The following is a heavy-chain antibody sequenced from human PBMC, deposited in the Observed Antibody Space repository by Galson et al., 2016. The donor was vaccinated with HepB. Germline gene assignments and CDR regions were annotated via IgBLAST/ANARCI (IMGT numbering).Heavy chain of an antibody. CDR1: GFFFGDYA. Sequence: SLRLSCAGSGFFFGDYAMRWVRQAPGKGLEWLGFIRGLAYGGTTEYAASVKGRFTISRDDSKSIAYLQMNSLKTEDTAVYYCTRAGQLVWYGMDVWGQGTTVTVSS. J-gene: IGHJ6*02. CDR3: TRAGQLVWYGMDV. CDR2: IRGLAYGGTT. V-gene: IGHV3-49*04. D-gene: IGHD3-10*01.